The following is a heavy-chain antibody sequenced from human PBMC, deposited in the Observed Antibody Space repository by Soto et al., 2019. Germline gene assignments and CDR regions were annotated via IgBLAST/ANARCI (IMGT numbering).Heavy chain of an antibody. CDR2: IHAGNGDT. V-gene: IGHV1-3*01. CDR1: GYTFSSYA. D-gene: IGHD2-2*01. J-gene: IGHJ5*02. Sequence: QVQLVQSGAEVKKPGASVKVSCKASGYTFSSYAVQWVRQAPGQSLEWIGWIHAGNGDTKYSQKFHGRVTLTRDTAANTADMDLSSLRSEDTAVYYCARVPRYTSDMVEVPAVMFDDWFVPWGQGTLVTVSS. CDR3: ARVPRYTSDMVEVPAVMFDDWFVP.